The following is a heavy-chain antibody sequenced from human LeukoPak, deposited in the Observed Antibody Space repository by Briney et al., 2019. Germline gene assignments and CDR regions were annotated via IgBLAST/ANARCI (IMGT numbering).Heavy chain of an antibody. CDR3: AKEDLYGSVKWFDP. CDR1: GFTFPIYV. Sequence: GGSLRLSCSASGFTFPIYVMTWVRQAPGKGLELVSASGSGGSTYYADSVKGRFTISRNNSKNTLYLQMSSLRAEDTAVYYCAKEDLYGSVKWFDPWGQGTLVTVSS. V-gene: IGHV3-23*01. J-gene: IGHJ5*02. CDR2: SGSGGST. D-gene: IGHD3-10*01.